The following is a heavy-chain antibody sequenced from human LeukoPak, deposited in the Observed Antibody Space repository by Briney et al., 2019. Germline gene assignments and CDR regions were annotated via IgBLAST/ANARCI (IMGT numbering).Heavy chain of an antibody. V-gene: IGHV1-69*04. Sequence: ASVKVSCKASGGTFSSYAISWVRQAPGQGLEWMGRIIPILGIANYAQKFQGRVTMTEDTSTDTAYMELSSLRSEDTAVYYCATELVHRAIPGGFDYWGQGTLVTVSS. CDR3: ATELVHRAIPGGFDY. D-gene: IGHD1-26*01. CDR2: IIPILGIA. J-gene: IGHJ4*02. CDR1: GGTFSSYA.